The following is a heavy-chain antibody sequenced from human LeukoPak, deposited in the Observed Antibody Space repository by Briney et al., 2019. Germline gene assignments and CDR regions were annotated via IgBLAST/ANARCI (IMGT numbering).Heavy chain of an antibody. CDR1: GDSISNYY. CDR3: ARATYCTNGVCRIYGMDV. V-gene: IGHV4-59*01. J-gene: IGHJ6*02. CDR2: IYHSGST. D-gene: IGHD2-8*01. Sequence: PSETLSLTCTVSGDSISNYYWSWIRQPPGKGLEWIGYIYHSGSTNHNPSLRSRLTISVDTSKNQFSLKLRSVTAADAAVYYCARATYCTNGVCRIYGMDVWGQGTMVTVSS.